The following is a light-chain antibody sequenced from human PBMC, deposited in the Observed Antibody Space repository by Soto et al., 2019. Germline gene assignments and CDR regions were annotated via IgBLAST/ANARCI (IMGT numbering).Light chain of an antibody. Sequence: QVTQSTSPLYASVGDSVTITCRASQSISSYVNWYNQKPGKAPKLLIYGASNLQSGVPARFSGSGSGTEFTLTISSLQPEDFASYYCQQSYSTPWTFAQGTKVAIK. CDR1: QSISSY. J-gene: IGKJ1*01. CDR3: QQSYSTPWT. V-gene: IGKV1-39*01. CDR2: GAS.